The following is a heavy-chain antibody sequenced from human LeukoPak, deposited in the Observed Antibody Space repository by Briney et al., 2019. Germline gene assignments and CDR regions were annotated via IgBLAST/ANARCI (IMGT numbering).Heavy chain of an antibody. CDR1: GGSISSGDYY. V-gene: IGHV4-30-4*02. CDR2: IYYSGSN. Sequence: SETLSLTCTVSGGSISSGDYYWSWIRQPPGKGLEWIGYIYYSGSNYYNPSLKSRVTISVDTSKNQFSLKLSSVTAADTAVYYCARDRIVVVPAAMGDYYYYYGMDVWGKGTTVTVSS. CDR3: ARDRIVVVPAAMGDYYYYYGMDV. J-gene: IGHJ6*04. D-gene: IGHD2-2*01.